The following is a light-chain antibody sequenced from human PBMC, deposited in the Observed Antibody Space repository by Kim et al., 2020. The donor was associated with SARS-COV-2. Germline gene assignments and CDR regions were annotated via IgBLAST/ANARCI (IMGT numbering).Light chain of an antibody. CDR2: YDS. CDR1: NMGTKS. V-gene: IGLV3-21*04. CDR3: QVWDSSSDGVL. J-gene: IGLJ2*01. Sequence: SYELTQPPSVSEAPGKTASITCGGNNMGTKSVHWYQQKPGQSPMLVIQYDSNRPSGIPERFSGSNSGNTATLTISRVEAGDEADYYCQVWDSSSDGVLFGGGTQLTVL.